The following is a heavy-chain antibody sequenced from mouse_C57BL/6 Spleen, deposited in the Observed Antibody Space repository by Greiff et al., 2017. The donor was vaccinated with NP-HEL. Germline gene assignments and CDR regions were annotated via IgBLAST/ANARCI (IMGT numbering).Heavy chain of an antibody. J-gene: IGHJ1*03. D-gene: IGHD1-1*01. CDR2: IYPGDGDT. CDR1: GYAFSSSW. CDR3: ARWPLFITTVVATRYFDV. V-gene: IGHV1-82*01. Sequence: LVESGPELVKPGASVKISCKASGYAFSSSWMNWVKQRPGKGLEWIGRIYPGDGDTNYNGKFKGKATLTADKSSSTAYMQLSSLTSEDSAVYFCARWPLFITTVVATRYFDVWGTGTTVTVSS.